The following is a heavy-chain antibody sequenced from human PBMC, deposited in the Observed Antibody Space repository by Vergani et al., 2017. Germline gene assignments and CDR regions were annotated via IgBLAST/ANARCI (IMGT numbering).Heavy chain of an antibody. V-gene: IGHV3-7*03. Sequence: EVQLVESGGDLVQPGRSLRLSCAASGFRFSNYWMHWLRQAPGKGLEWVAAIKGDGSAKQYVESVKGRFTISRDNAKSSLYLQMNSLRAEDTAVYYCASGVVVPAAPIDYWGQGTLVTVSS. CDR2: IKGDGSAK. J-gene: IGHJ4*02. CDR3: ASGVVVPAAPIDY. CDR1: GFRFSNYW. D-gene: IGHD2-2*01.